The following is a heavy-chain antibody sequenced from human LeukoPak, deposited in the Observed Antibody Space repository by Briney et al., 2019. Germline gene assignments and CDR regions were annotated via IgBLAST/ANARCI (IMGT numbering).Heavy chain of an antibody. CDR3: ARDERSGSFKGRTTNWFDP. J-gene: IGHJ5*02. CDR1: GGSFSGYY. Sequence: PSETLSLTCAVYGGSFSGYYWSWIRQPPGKGLEWIGEINHSGSTNYNPSLKSRVTISVDTSKNQFSLKLSSVTAADTAVYYCARDERSGSFKGRTTNWFDPWGQGTLVTVSS. V-gene: IGHV4-34*01. D-gene: IGHD1-26*01. CDR2: INHSGST.